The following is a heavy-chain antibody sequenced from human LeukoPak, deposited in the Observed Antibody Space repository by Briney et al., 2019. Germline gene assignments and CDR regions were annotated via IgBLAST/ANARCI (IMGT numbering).Heavy chain of an antibody. J-gene: IGHJ4*02. V-gene: IGHV3-7*04. CDR1: GFPFSSYW. CDR2: IKQDGSKK. Sequence: GGSLRLSCVASGFPFSSYWMTWVRQAPGKGLEWVANIKQDGSKKSYVDSVKGRFTISRDNAKNSLYLQMNSLRAEDTAIYYRTRVGYIDEGIDYWGQGTLDTVSS. D-gene: IGHD5-24*01. CDR3: TRVGYIDEGIDY.